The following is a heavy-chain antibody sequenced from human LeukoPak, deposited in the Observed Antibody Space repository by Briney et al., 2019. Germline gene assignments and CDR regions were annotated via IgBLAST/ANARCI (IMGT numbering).Heavy chain of an antibody. CDR2: IIPIFGTA. J-gene: IGHJ4*02. Sequence: SVKVSCKASGGTFSSYAISWVRQAPGQGLEWMGGIIPIFGTANYAQKFQGRVTITADESTSTAYMELSSLRSEDTAVHYCARTLVGPVGYFDYWGQGTLVTVSS. CDR3: ARTLVGPVGYFDY. V-gene: IGHV1-69*13. CDR1: GGTFSSYA. D-gene: IGHD1-26*01.